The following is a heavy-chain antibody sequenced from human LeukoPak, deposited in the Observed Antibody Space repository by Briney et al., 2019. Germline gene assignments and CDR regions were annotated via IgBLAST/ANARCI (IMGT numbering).Heavy chain of an antibody. J-gene: IGHJ5*02. CDR1: GFNFNDYG. V-gene: IGHV3-20*04. CDR2: ISWNGGSR. CDR3: ARQYCSSTSCSLNWFDP. D-gene: IGHD2-2*01. Sequence: GGSLRLSCAASGFNFNDYGMSWVRQAPGKGLEWVSGISWNGGSRGYADSVKGRFTISRDNAKNSLYLQMNSLRAEDTAVYYCARQYCSSTSCSLNWFDPWGQGTLVTVSS.